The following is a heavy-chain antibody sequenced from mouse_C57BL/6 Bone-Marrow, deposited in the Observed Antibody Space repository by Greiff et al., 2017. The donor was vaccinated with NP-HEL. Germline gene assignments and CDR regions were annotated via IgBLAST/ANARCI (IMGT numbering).Heavy chain of an antibody. D-gene: IGHD1-1*01. V-gene: IGHV5-2*01. CDR2: INSDGGST. CDR1: EYEFPSHD. J-gene: IGHJ1*03. CDR3: ARIYYYGRSWYFDV. Sequence: EVHLVESGGGLVQPGESLKLSCESNEYEFPSHDLFWVRKNPEKRLELVAAINSDGGSTYYPDTMERRFIISRDNTKKTLYLQMSSLRSEDTALYYCARIYYYGRSWYFDVWGTGTTVTVSS.